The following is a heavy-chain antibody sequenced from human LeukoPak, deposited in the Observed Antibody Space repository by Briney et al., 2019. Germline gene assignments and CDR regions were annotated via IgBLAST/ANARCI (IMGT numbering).Heavy chain of an antibody. Sequence: ASVKVSCKASGYTFTNSGISWVRQAPGQGLEWMGRIIPILGIANYAQKFQGRVTITADKSTSTAYMELSSLRSEDTAVYYCASGSGSYYNVNYWGQGTLVTVSS. J-gene: IGHJ4*02. CDR2: IIPILGIA. CDR3: ASGSGSYYNVNY. D-gene: IGHD3-10*01. CDR1: GYTFTNSG. V-gene: IGHV1-69*04.